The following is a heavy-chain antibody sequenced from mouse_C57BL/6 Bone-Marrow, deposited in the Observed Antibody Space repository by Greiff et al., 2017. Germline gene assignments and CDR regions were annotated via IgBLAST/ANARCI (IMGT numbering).Heavy chain of an antibody. CDR2: IDPENGDT. Sequence: EVKLMESGAELVRPGASVKVSCTASGFNIKDDYMHWVKQRPEQGLEWIGWIDPENGDTEYASKFQGKATITADTSSNTAYLQLSSLTSEDTAVYYCTTIPITRGFAYWGQGTLVTVSA. CDR1: GFNIKDDY. J-gene: IGHJ3*01. D-gene: IGHD1-2*01. CDR3: TTIPITRGFAY. V-gene: IGHV14-4*01.